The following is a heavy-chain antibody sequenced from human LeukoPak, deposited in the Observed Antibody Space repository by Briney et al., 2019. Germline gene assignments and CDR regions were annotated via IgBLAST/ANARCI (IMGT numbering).Heavy chain of an antibody. CDR2: IWYDGSNK. CDR1: GFTFSSYG. D-gene: IGHD3-10*01. CDR3: ARVHGDSGNDY. Sequence: GRSLRLPCAASGFTFSSYGMHWVGQAPGRGRDGVAVIWYDGSNKYYAHSVKGRFTISRDNSKNTLYLQMNSLRAEDTAVYYCARVHGDSGNDYWGQGTLVTVSS. V-gene: IGHV3-33*01. J-gene: IGHJ4*02.